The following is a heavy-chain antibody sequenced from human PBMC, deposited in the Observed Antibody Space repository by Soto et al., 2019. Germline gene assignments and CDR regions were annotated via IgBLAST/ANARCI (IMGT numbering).Heavy chain of an antibody. CDR2: ISGGGSPI. D-gene: IGHD6-6*01. CDR3: ARYGYSSSLQDY. J-gene: IGHJ4*02. CDR1: GFTFSTSS. Sequence: GGSLRLSCAASGFTFSTSSMNWVRQAPGKGLEWVSYISGGGSPIYYTASVKGRFTIYSDNAKNSLYLQMNSLRDEDTAVYFCARYGYSSSLQDYWGQGTLVTVSS. V-gene: IGHV3-48*02.